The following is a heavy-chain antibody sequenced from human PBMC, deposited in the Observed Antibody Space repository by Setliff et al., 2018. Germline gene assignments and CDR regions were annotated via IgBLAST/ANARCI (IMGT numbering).Heavy chain of an antibody. Sequence: PGVSLKISCKGSGYSFTTYWIGWVRQMPGKGLELMGIIYPADSDPRYSPSFQGQVTISVDKSISTVYLYWSSLKASDTAMYYCARSPLDDAFDIWGQGTMVTVSS. CDR1: GYSFTTYW. CDR2: IYPADSDP. CDR3: ARSPLDDAFDI. V-gene: IGHV5-51*01. J-gene: IGHJ3*02.